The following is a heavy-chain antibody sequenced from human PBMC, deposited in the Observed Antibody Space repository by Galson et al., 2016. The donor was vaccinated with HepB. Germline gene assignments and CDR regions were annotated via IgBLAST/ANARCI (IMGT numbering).Heavy chain of an antibody. Sequence: LRLSCAASKFTFSDYYMTWIRQAPGKGLEWVSYISSSGGTIYYADSVKGRFTISRDNAKNSLYLQMNSLRAEDTAVYYCARDQRYYCSTTTCYYFDYWGQGTLVTVSS. D-gene: IGHD2-2*01. CDR2: ISSSGGTI. V-gene: IGHV3-11*01. CDR3: ARDQRYYCSTTTCYYFDY. CDR1: KFTFSDYY. J-gene: IGHJ4*02.